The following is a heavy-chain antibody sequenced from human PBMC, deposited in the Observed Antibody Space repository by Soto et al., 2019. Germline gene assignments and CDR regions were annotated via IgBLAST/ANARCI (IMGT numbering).Heavy chain of an antibody. CDR3: AFGQVPAPQADAAYLEY. CDR2: IDPTGGD. J-gene: IGHJ4*02. D-gene: IGHD3-3*01. V-gene: IGHV4-31*03. Sequence: SETLSLTCSVSGYSVSSGDFYWSWIRQHPGKGLEWLGFIDPTGGDHYNPSLKSRLNILLDTSNNQFSLSLNSVTAADTAVYYCAFGQVPAPQADAAYLEYGCLGLLVTVSS. CDR1: GYSVSSGDFY.